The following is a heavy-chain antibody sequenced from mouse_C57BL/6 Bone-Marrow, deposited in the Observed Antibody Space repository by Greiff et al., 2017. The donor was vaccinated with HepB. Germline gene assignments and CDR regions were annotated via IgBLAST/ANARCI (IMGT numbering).Heavy chain of an antibody. CDR1: GFTFSDYG. J-gene: IGHJ3*01. CDR3: ARLCPRGFAY. D-gene: IGHD6-5*01. V-gene: IGHV5-17*01. Sequence: EEMLVESGGGLVKPGGSLKLSCAASGFTFSDYGMHWVRQAPEKGLEWVAYISSGSSTIYYADTVKGRFTISRDNAKNTLFLQMTSLRSEDTAMYYCARLCPRGFAYWGQGTLVTVSA. CDR2: ISSGSSTI.